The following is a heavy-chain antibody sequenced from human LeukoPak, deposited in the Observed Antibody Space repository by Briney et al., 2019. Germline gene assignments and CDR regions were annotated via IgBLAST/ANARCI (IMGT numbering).Heavy chain of an antibody. D-gene: IGHD3-3*01. Sequence: SETLSLTCTVSGGSISSGSYYWSWIRQPAGKGLEWIGRIYTSGSTNYNPSLKSRVTISVDTSKNQFSLKLSSVTAADTAVYYCARARYDFWSGSGFDPWGQGTLVTVYS. V-gene: IGHV4-61*02. CDR1: GGSISSGSYY. CDR3: ARARYDFWSGSGFDP. J-gene: IGHJ5*02. CDR2: IYTSGST.